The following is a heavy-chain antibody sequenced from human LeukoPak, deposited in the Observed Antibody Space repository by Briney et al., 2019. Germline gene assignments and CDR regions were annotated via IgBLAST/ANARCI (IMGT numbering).Heavy chain of an antibody. D-gene: IGHD6-19*01. CDR2: IYSGGSK. CDR3: ARSSSSGSDRGFDY. J-gene: IGHJ4*02. CDR1: GFTVSSNY. Sequence: PGGSLRLSCAASGFTVSSNYMSWLRQAPGKGLEWVSVIYSGGSKYYADSVKGRFTIHRDNYKNTLYLQMNSLRAEDTAVYYCARSSSSGSDRGFDYWGQGTLVTVSS. V-gene: IGHV3-53*01.